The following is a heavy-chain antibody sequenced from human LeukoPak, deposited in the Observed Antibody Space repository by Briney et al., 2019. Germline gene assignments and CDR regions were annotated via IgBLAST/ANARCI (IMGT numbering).Heavy chain of an antibody. Sequence: PGGSLRLSCAASGLTVRGNYMSWVRQAPGKGLEWVSVIYSDGTTYYEDSVKGRFTISRDNSKNTLALQMNSLRAEDTAVYYCAREKGRGVISPYYDYWGQGTLVTVSS. V-gene: IGHV3-53*01. CDR1: GLTVRGNY. J-gene: IGHJ4*02. D-gene: IGHD3-10*01. CDR3: AREKGRGVISPYYDY. CDR2: IYSDGTT.